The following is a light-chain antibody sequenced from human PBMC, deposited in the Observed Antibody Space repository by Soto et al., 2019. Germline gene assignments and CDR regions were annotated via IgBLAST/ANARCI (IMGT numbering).Light chain of an antibody. V-gene: IGKV3-20*01. J-gene: IGKJ2*01. Sequence: IVLTQSPGTLSLSPGERATLSCRASQSVISTYLAWYQQQPGQAPRLLLYGTSNRATGIPDRFSGSGSGTDFTLTITSLEPEDFAVYFCQQFGSSPTTFGQGTKLDIK. CDR1: QSVISTY. CDR3: QQFGSSPTT. CDR2: GTS.